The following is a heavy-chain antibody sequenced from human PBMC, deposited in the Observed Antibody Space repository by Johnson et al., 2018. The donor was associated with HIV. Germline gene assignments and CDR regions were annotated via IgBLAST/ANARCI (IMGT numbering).Heavy chain of an antibody. Sequence: VPLVESGGGVVRPGGSLRLSCAASGFTFDDYGMSWVRQVPGKGLEWVSGISWNSGSIGYADSVKGRFTISRDNSKNTLYLQMNSLRAEDTAVYCCARDSRYNNYGGGSVGAFDIWGQGTTVTVSS. CDR1: GFTFDDYG. V-gene: IGHV3-20*04. J-gene: IGHJ3*02. CDR2: ISWNSGSI. CDR3: ARDSRYNNYGGGSVGAFDI. D-gene: IGHD4-11*01.